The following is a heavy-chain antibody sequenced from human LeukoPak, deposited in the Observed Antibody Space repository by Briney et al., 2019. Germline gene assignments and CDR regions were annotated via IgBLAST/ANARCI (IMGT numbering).Heavy chain of an antibody. CDR2: IYYSGST. D-gene: IGHD6-19*01. CDR1: GGSISSSSDY. J-gene: IGHJ4*02. V-gene: IGHV4-39*01. CDR3: ARHAVASFDY. Sequence: PSETLSLTCTVSGGSISSSSDYWGWIRQPPGEGLEWIGSIYYSGSTYYNPSLKSRVTISVDTSKNQFSLKLSSVTAADTAVYYCARHAVASFDYWGQGTLVTVSS.